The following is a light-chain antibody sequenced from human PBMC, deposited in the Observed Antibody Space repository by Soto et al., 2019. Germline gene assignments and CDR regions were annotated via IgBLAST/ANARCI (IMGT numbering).Light chain of an antibody. CDR1: QSVSSN. CDR2: GAS. Sequence: EIVMTQSPATLSVSLGEGATLACRSSQSVSSNLAWYQLKPGQAPRLLIHGASTRDTGIPARFSGSGSGTEFTLTISSLQSEDFAVYYCQQYNNWPPSITFGQGTRLEI. V-gene: IGKV3-15*01. CDR3: QQYNNWPPSIT. J-gene: IGKJ5*01.